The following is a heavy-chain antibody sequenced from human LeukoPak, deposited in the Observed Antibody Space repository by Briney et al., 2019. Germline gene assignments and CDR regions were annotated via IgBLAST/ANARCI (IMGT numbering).Heavy chain of an antibody. D-gene: IGHD2-2*01. CDR2: INHSGST. CDR1: GGSFSGYY. J-gene: IGHJ5*02. V-gene: IGHV4-34*01. CDR3: ARGLIYCSSTSCYANWFDP. Sequence: PSETLSLTCAVYGGSFSGYYWSWIRQPPGKGLEWIGEINHSGSTNYNPSLKSRVTISVDTSKNQFSLKLSSVTAADTAVYYCARGLIYCSSTSCYANWFDPWGQGTLVTVYS.